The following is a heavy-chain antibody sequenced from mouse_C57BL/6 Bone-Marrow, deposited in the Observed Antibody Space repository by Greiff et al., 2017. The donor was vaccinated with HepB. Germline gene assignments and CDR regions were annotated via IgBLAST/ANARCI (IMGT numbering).Heavy chain of an antibody. CDR1: GYTFTDYY. V-gene: IGHV1-80*01. CDR3: ARGGGTSFAY. J-gene: IGHJ3*01. Sequence: QVQLQQSGPVLVKPGASVKMSCKASGYTFTDYYMNWVKQSHGKSLEWIGQIYPGDGDTNYNGKFKGKATLTADKSSSTAYMQLSSLTSEDSAVYFCARGGGTSFAYWGQGTLVTVSA. D-gene: IGHD3-3*01. CDR2: IYPGDGDT.